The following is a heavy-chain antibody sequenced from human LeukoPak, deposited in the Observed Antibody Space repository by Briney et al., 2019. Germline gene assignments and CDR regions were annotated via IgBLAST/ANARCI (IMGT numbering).Heavy chain of an antibody. J-gene: IGHJ3*02. CDR2: ISYDGSNK. V-gene: IGHV3-30-3*01. Sequence: GGSLRLSCAASGFTFSSHAMHWVRQAPGKGLEWVAVISYDGSNKYYADSVKGRFTISRDNSKNTLYLQMNSPRAEDTAVYYCARDHAIVVVPAAPSGAFDIWGQGTMVTVSS. CDR1: GFTFSSHA. D-gene: IGHD2-2*01. CDR3: ARDHAIVVVPAAPSGAFDI.